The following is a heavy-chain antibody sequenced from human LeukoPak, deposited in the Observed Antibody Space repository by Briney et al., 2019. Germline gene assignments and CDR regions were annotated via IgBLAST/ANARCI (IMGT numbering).Heavy chain of an antibody. J-gene: IGHJ4*02. CDR1: GYSISSGYY. Sequence: SETLSLTCTVSGYSISSGYYWGWIRQPPGKGLEWIGSIYHSGSTYYNPSLKSRVTISVDTSKNQFSLKLSSVTAADTAVYYCARDKNEGDYGDYPETYFDYWGQGTLVTVSS. D-gene: IGHD4-17*01. CDR3: ARDKNEGDYGDYPETYFDY. V-gene: IGHV4-38-2*02. CDR2: IYHSGST.